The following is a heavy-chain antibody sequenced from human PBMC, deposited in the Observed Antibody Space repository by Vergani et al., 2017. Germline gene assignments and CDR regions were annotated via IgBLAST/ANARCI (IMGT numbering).Heavy chain of an antibody. Sequence: QVQLMQSGPVMKKPGGSMKVSCQASESTFSDYNIHWVCQAPGQGLQWMGWISPKTGDTDYLQRFQDRVTMTSDASTKTVYLKMTRLTSDDTAIYYCAHSWNFGRRDWFDSWGPGTLVTVSS. CDR2: ISPKTGDT. J-gene: IGHJ5*01. V-gene: IGHV1-2*02. D-gene: IGHD1-26*01. CDR3: AHSWNFGRRDWFDS. CDR1: ESTFSDYN.